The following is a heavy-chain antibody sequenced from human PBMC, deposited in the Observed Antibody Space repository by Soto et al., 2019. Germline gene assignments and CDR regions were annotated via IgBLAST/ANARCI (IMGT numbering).Heavy chain of an antibody. V-gene: IGHV1-18*01. CDR1: GYTFTSYG. CDR3: ARGRDGGY. CDR2: ISAHNGNT. Sequence: QVHLVQSGAEVKKPGASVKVSCKASGYTFTSYGITWVRQAPGQGLEWMGWISAHNGNTGYAQTLQGRVIVTRDTSTSTASRALRSLIAEATAVDYWARGRDGGYWGPGAVVTGPS. D-gene: IGHD1-26*01. J-gene: IGHJ4*02.